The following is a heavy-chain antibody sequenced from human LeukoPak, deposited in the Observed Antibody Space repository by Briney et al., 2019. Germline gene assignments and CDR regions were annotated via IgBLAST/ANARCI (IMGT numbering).Heavy chain of an antibody. CDR2: IYSGGST. V-gene: IGHV3-53*01. D-gene: IGHD2-2*01. CDR3: ARDRGTSSPLGD. CDR1: GFTVSSNY. Sequence: GGSLRLSCAASGFTVSSNYMSWVRQAPGKGLEWGSVIYSGGSTYYADSVKGRFTISRDNSKNTLYLQMNSLRAEDTAVYYCARDRGTSSPLGDWGQGTLVTVSS. J-gene: IGHJ4*02.